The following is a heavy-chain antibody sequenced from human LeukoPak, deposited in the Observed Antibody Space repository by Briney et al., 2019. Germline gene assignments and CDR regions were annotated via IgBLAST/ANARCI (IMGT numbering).Heavy chain of an antibody. V-gene: IGHV4-59*01. CDR3: ARDLRQQLVNNWFDP. CDR2: IYYSGST. CDR1: GGSISSYY. Sequence: PSETLSLTCTVSGGSISSYYWSWIRQPPGKGLEWIGYIYYSGSTNYNPSLKSRVTISVDTSKNQFSLKLSSVTAADTAVYYCARDLRQQLVNNWFDPWGQGTLVTVSS. J-gene: IGHJ5*02. D-gene: IGHD6-13*01.